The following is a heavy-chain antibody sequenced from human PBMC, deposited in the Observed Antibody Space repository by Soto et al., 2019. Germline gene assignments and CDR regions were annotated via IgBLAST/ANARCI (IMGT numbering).Heavy chain of an antibody. Sequence: EVQLLESGGGLVQPGGSLRLSCAASGFTFSSSAMNWVRQAPGKGLEWVSAISGSGISTYYADSVKGRFTISRDNSKNTQYLQMNGLRAEDTAVYYCAKIKASGVLAYWGQGTLVTVSS. D-gene: IGHD7-27*01. J-gene: IGHJ4*02. CDR1: GFTFSSSA. V-gene: IGHV3-23*01. CDR3: AKIKASGVLAY. CDR2: ISGSGIST.